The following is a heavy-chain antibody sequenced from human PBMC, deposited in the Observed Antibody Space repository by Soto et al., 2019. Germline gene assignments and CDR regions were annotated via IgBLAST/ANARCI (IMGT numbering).Heavy chain of an antibody. CDR2: ISNDGSSE. D-gene: IGHD5-18*01. Sequence: QVQLVESGGGVVQPGRSLRISCAATGFSFNFYAMYWVRQAPGKGLEWVARISNDGSSENYADSVRGRFIISRDISKKTLFLQMNGLRPEDTATYYCVRVSGANYGTFWYFDLWGRGTLVTVSS. CDR1: GFSFNFYA. J-gene: IGHJ2*01. V-gene: IGHV3-30-3*01. CDR3: VRVSGANYGTFWYFDL.